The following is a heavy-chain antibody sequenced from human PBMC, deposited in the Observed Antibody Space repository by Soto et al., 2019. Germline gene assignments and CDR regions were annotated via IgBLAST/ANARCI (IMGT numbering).Heavy chain of an antibody. Sequence: GGSLRLSCAASGFTFSSYAMSWVRQAPGKGLEWVSAISGSGGSTYYADSVKGRFTISRDNSKNTLYLQMNSLRAEDTAVYYCAKEPLGGQWLVRRGSDYWGQGTLVTVSS. J-gene: IGHJ4*02. CDR3: AKEPLGGQWLVRRGSDY. CDR2: ISGSGGST. CDR1: GFTFSSYA. D-gene: IGHD6-19*01. V-gene: IGHV3-23*01.